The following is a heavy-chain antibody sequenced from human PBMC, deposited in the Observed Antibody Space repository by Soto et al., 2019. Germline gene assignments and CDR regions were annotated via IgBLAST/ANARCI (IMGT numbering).Heavy chain of an antibody. D-gene: IGHD3-9*01. V-gene: IGHV4-59*01. J-gene: IGHJ6*02. CDR1: GGSISSYY. Sequence: SETLSLTCTVSGGSISSYYWSWIRQPPGKGLEWIGYIYYSGSTNYNPSLKSRVTISVDTSKNQFSLKLSSVTAAGTAVYYCARSDIFTGYHPPTYYYYGMDVWGQGTTVTVSS. CDR3: ARSDIFTGYHPPTYYYYGMDV. CDR2: IYYSGST.